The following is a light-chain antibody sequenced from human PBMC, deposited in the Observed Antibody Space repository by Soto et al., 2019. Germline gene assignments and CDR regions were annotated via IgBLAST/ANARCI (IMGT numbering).Light chain of an antibody. CDR2: EVT. CDR1: NSDVGGYNY. Sequence: QSALTQPASVSGSPGQSITISCTGTNSDVGGYNYVSWYQQHPGKAPKLMIYEVTYRPSGVSNRFSGSKSGNSASLTISGLQAEDEADYYCGAYTSSNTRVFGTGTKVTVL. CDR3: GAYTSSNTRV. V-gene: IGLV2-14*01. J-gene: IGLJ1*01.